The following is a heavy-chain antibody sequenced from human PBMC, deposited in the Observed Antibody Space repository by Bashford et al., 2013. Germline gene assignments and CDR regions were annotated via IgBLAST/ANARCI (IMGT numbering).Heavy chain of an antibody. CDR2: ISSSGGST. Sequence: GSLRLSCAAPGFSFSSYAMSWVRQAPGKGLEWVSSISSSGGSTYYADSVKGRFTISRDNSKNTLYLQMNSLRAEDTAVYYCTADFSGSYSWGQGTRVTVSS. V-gene: IGHV3-23*01. CDR3: TADFSGSYS. D-gene: IGHD3-10*01. J-gene: IGHJ5*02. CDR1: GFSFSSYA.